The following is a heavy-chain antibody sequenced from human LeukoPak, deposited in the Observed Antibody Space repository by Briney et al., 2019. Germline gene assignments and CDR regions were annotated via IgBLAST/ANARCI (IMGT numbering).Heavy chain of an antibody. D-gene: IGHD3-10*01. CDR1: GFNFSRYW. Sequence: GGSLRLSCATSGFNFSRYWINWVRQAPGKGLEWVANIKEDGNEKFYLDSVKGRFAISRDTAKKSVHLQMNSLRAEGTAVYYCARSKRVWFGVGGAFDIWGQGTMVTVSS. V-gene: IGHV3-7*01. J-gene: IGHJ3*02. CDR3: ARSKRVWFGVGGAFDI. CDR2: IKEDGNEK.